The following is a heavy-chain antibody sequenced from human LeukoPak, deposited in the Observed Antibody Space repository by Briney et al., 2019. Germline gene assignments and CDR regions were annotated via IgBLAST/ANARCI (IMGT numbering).Heavy chain of an antibody. D-gene: IGHD6-19*01. J-gene: IGHJ4*02. CDR1: GFTFNSYS. CDR2: ISSTISYK. CDR3: ARAVAGNYFDY. Sequence: GGSLRLSCAASGFTFNSYSMNWVRQAPGKGLEWVSSISSTISYKYYADSVKGRFTISRDNPKNSLYLQMNSLRAEDTAVYYCARAVAGNYFDYWGQGTLVTVSS. V-gene: IGHV3-21*01.